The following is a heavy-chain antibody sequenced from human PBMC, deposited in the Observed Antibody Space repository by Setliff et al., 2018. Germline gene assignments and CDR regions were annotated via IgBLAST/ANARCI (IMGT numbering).Heavy chain of an antibody. CDR1: GFTFSSYS. Sequence: QPGGSLRLSCAASGFTFSSYSIHWVRQAPGKGLEWVAVVSHDENTKYYADSVKDRFIISRDNSKNTVYLQMNSLRAADTAVYYCARDRYCSSASCYATQYNWFDPWGQGTLVTVSS. V-gene: IGHV3-30*04. CDR3: ARDRYCSSASCYATQYNWFDP. CDR2: VSHDENTK. J-gene: IGHJ5*02. D-gene: IGHD2-2*01.